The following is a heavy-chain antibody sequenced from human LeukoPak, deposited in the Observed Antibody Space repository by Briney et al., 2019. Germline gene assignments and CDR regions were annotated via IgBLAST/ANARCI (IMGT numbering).Heavy chain of an antibody. CDR2: INPNSGGT. CDR3: AGAEGFSNKRLDY. J-gene: IGHJ4*02. V-gene: IGHV1-2*02. D-gene: IGHD6-13*01. Sequence: GSVKVSCKASGYIFTGCYMHWVRQAPGQGLEWMGWINPNSGGTNYAQKFQGRVTMTGDTSISTAYMELSRLRSDDTAVYYCAGAEGFSNKRLDYWGQGTLVTVSS. CDR1: GYIFTGCY.